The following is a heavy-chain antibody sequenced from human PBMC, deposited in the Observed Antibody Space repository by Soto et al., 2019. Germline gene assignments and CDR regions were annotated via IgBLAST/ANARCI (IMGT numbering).Heavy chain of an antibody. Sequence: VSVKVSCKASGYTFTSYGISWVRQAPGQGLEWMGWISAYNGNTNYAQKLQGRVTMTTDTSTSTAYMELRSLRSDDTAVYYCARGPISSIAARSGFDYWGQGTLGTVSS. CDR3: ARGPISSIAARSGFDY. J-gene: IGHJ4*02. D-gene: IGHD6-6*01. CDR1: GYTFTSYG. V-gene: IGHV1-18*01. CDR2: ISAYNGNT.